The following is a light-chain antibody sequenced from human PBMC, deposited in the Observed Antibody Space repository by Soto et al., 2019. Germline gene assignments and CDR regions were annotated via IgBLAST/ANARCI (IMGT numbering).Light chain of an antibody. CDR3: AAWDDSLSGYV. V-gene: IGLV1-47*02. Sequence: QSVLTQPPSASETPGQRVTISCSGSSSNIGYNYVYWYQQLPGTAPKLLIYTNNQRPSGVPDRFSGSKSGTSASLVISGLRSEDEADYYCAAWDDSLSGYVFGTGTKVTVL. CDR2: TNN. J-gene: IGLJ1*01. CDR1: SSNIGYNY.